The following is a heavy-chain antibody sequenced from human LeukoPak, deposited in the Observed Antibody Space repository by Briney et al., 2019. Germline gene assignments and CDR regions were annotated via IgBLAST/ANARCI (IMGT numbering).Heavy chain of an antibody. J-gene: IGHJ5*02. CDR1: GGSFSGYY. V-gene: IGHV4-34*01. CDR2: INHSGST. D-gene: IGHD5-18*01. Sequence: ASETLSLTCAVYGGSFSGYYWSWIRQPPGKGLEWIGEINHSGSTNYNPSLKSRVTISVDRSKNQFSLKLSSVTAADTAVYYCAREGRDGYSYDTGWFDPWGQGTLVTVSS. CDR3: AREGRDGYSYDTGWFDP.